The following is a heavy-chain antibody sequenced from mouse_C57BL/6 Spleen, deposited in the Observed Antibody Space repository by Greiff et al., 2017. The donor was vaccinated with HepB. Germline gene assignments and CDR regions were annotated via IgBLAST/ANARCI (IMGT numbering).Heavy chain of an antibody. Sequence: QVQLQQPGAELVRPGTSVKLSCKASGYTFTSYWMHWVKQRPGQGLEWIGVIDPSDSYTNYNQKFKGKATLTVETSSSTAYMQLSSLTSEDSAVYYCARSLSSAGPLGAMDYWGQGTSVTVSS. D-gene: IGHD3-2*02. CDR1: GYTFTSYW. CDR2: IDPSDSYT. V-gene: IGHV1-59*01. CDR3: ARSLSSAGPLGAMDY. J-gene: IGHJ4*01.